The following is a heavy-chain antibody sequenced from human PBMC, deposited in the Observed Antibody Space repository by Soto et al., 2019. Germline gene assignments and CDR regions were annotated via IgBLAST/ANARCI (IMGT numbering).Heavy chain of an antibody. CDR2: IYYSGST. J-gene: IGHJ6*02. D-gene: IGHD3-16*02. CDR3: ARRNDYVWGSYRYTGSGGYYYGMDV. Sequence: PSETLSLTCTVSGGSISGSSYYWGWIRQPPGKGLEWIGSIYYSGSTYYNPSLKSRVTISVDTSKNQFSLKLSSVTAADTAVYYCARRNDYVWGSYRYTGSGGYYYGMDVWGQGTTVTVSS. CDR1: GGSISGSSYY. V-gene: IGHV4-39*01.